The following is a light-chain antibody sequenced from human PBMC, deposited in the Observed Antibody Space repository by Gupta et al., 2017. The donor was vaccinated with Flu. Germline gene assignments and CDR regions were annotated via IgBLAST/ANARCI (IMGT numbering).Light chain of an antibody. Sequence: KVTISCSGSNSNIGNNYVSWYQQFPGTAPKLLIYENNKRPSGIPDRFSGSKSGTSATLGITGLQTGDEADYYCGTWDSTLSAYVFGTGTKVTVL. J-gene: IGLJ1*01. V-gene: IGLV1-51*02. CDR1: NSNIGNNY. CDR2: ENN. CDR3: GTWDSTLSAYV.